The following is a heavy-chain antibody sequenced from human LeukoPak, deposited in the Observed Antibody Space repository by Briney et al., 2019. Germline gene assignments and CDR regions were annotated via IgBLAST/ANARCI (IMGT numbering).Heavy chain of an antibody. CDR3: ARVRSGYYLDY. V-gene: IGHV3-33*01. CDR2: IWYDGSNK. J-gene: IGHJ4*02. CDR1: GFTFSSYG. Sequence: HPGGSLRLSCAASGFTFSSYGMHWVRQAPGKGLEWVALIWYDGSNKYYADSVKGRFTISRDNAKNSLYLQMNSLRDEDTAVYFCARVRSGYYLDYWGQGTLVTVSS.